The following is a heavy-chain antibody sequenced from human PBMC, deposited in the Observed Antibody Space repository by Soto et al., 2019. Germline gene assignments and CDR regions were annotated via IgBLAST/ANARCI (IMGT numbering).Heavy chain of an antibody. V-gene: IGHV1-18*04. CDR2: ISAYNGNT. CDR3: EREMTTVTTPPTPDY. CDR1: GYTFTSYG. J-gene: IGHJ4*02. Sequence: QVQLVQSGAEVKKPGASVKVSCKASGYTFTSYGISCVRQAPGQGLEWMGWISAYNGNTNYAQKLQGRVTMTTDTSTRTAYMELRSLRSDDTAVYYCEREMTTVTTPPTPDYRGQGTLVTVSS. D-gene: IGHD4-17*01.